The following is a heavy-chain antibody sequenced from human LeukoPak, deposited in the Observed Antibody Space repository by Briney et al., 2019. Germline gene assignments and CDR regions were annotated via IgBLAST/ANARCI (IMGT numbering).Heavy chain of an antibody. Sequence: GGSLRLSCAASGFTFSSYVMHWVRQAPGKGLEYVSAISSNGGSTYYANSVKGRFTISRDNSKNTLYLQMGSLRAEDMAVYYCARDRGKGTYYDILTGYLYFDYWGQGTLVTVSS. CDR3: ARDRGKGTYYDILTGYLYFDY. J-gene: IGHJ4*02. CDR2: ISSNGGST. V-gene: IGHV3-64*01. CDR1: GFTFSSYV. D-gene: IGHD3-9*01.